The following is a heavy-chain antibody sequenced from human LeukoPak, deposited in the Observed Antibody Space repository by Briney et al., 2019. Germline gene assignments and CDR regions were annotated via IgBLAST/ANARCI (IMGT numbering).Heavy chain of an antibody. CDR1: GGSISSYY. CDR2: IYASGST. V-gene: IGHV4-4*09. CDR3: ARGNSFLGSYY. D-gene: IGHD2/OR15-2a*01. Sequence: SETLSLTCTVSGGSISSYYWSWIRQPPGKGLEWIGYIYASGSTNYNPSLKSRVTISVDTSKNQFSLKLSSVTAADTAVYYCARGNSFLGSYYWGQGTLVTVSS. J-gene: IGHJ4*02.